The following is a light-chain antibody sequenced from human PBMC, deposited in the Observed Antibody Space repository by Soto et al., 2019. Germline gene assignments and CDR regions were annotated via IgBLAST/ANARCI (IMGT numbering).Light chain of an antibody. V-gene: IGLV1-40*01. Sequence: QAVVTQPPSVSGAPGQTITISCTGTHSNIGAGYDVHWYRHLPGTAPRVVIFGNNNRPSGVPDRFSGSKSDTSASLTITGLQAEDEADYYCQTYDSSLSGVFGRGTKLTVL. CDR1: HSNIGAGYD. CDR2: GNN. J-gene: IGLJ2*01. CDR3: QTYDSSLSGV.